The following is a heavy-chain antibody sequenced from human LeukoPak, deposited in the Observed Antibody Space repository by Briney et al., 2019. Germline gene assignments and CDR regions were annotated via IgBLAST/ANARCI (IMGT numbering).Heavy chain of an antibody. Sequence: SETLSLTCTVSGGSISSAGYYWSWIRQHPGKGLEWIGYIYFSGSTYYNPSLRSRVTISVDTSKNQFSLKLSSVTAADTAVYYCAAAMVRGVFDYWGQGTLVTVSS. J-gene: IGHJ4*02. CDR1: GGSISSAGYY. CDR2: IYFSGST. CDR3: AAAMVRGVFDY. D-gene: IGHD3-10*01. V-gene: IGHV4-31*03.